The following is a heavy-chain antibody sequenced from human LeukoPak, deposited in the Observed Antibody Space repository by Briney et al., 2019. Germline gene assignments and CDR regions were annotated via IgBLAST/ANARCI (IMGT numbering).Heavy chain of an antibody. D-gene: IGHD3-3*01. CDR3: TTAGLKFVAWS. Sequence: PGGSLRLSCAVSGFTFSDYAMHWVRQAPGKGLEYVSAISSTGGSTYYANSVKGRFTISRDDSKNTLYLQMNSLKTEDTAVYYCTTAGLKFVAWSWGQGTLVTVSS. J-gene: IGHJ5*02. CDR2: ISSTGGST. V-gene: IGHV3-64*01. CDR1: GFTFSDYA.